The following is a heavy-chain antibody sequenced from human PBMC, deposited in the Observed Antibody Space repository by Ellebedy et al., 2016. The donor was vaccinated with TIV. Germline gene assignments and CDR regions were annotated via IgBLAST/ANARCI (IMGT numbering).Heavy chain of an antibody. CDR2: IYPGDYDT. D-gene: IGHD5-24*01. CDR3: AAQRGDGYNYDY. V-gene: IGHV5-51*01. CDR1: GYSFTSYW. J-gene: IGHJ4*02. Sequence: ASVKVSCKGSGYSFTSYWIGWVRQMPGKGLEWMGIIYPGDYDTRYSPSFQGQVTISADKSISTAYLQWSSLKASDTAMYYCAAQRGDGYNYDYWGQGTLVTVSS.